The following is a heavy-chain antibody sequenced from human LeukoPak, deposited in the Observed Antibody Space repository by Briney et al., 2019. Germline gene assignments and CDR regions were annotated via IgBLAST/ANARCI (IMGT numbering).Heavy chain of an antibody. V-gene: IGHV3-30*18. CDR3: AKDWDNWGYGYYFDH. D-gene: IGHD7-27*01. J-gene: IGHJ4*02. CDR2: VSYDGSNK. CDR1: GFTFSTYG. Sequence: GRSLRLSCAASGFTFSTYGMHWVRQAPGKGLEWVAVVSYDGSNKYYADSVKGRFTISRDNSKNTLYLQMNSLRAEDTAVYYCAKDWDNWGYGYYFDHWGQGTLVTVSS.